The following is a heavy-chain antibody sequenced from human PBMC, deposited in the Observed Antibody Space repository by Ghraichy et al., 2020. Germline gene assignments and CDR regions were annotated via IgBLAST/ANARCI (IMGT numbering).Heavy chain of an antibody. J-gene: IGHJ3*02. V-gene: IGHV5-51*01. CDR2: IYPGDSDT. D-gene: IGHD5-18*01. Sequence: GESLNISCKGSGYSFTSYWIGWVRQMPGKGLEWMGIIYPGDSDTRYSPSFQGQVTISADKSISTAYLQWCSLKASDTAMYYCARPDTAMVTSSFDIWGQGTMVTVSS. CDR1: GYSFTSYW. CDR3: ARPDTAMVTSSFDI.